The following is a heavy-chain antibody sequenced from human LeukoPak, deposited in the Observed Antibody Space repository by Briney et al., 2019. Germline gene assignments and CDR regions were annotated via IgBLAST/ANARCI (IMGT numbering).Heavy chain of an antibody. J-gene: IGHJ3*02. D-gene: IGHD3-16*01. V-gene: IGHV3-11*01. CDR3: ARETLGVAAFDI. CDR1: GFTFNDYY. Sequence: GGSLRLSCAASGFTFNDYYMTWIRQAPGKGLEWVSYISNTGSIVNYSDSVKGRFTISRDNAKNSLYLQMNSLRVEDTAVYYCARETLGVAAFDIWGQGTMVTVSS. CDR2: ISNTGSIV.